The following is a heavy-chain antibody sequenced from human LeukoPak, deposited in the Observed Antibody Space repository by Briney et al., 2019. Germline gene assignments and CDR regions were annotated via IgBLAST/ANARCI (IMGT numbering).Heavy chain of an antibody. CDR2: INPNSGDR. D-gene: IGHD3-22*01. CDR1: GYTFTGNY. CDR3: ARSKSNYDNSGYIPLDY. V-gene: IGHV1-2*02. Sequence: VASVKVSCKASGYTFTGNYMHWVRQAPGQGLEWVGWINPNSGDRSYAQTFQGRVTMTRDTSISTAYMELSSLRSDDTAVYYCARSKSNYDNSGYIPLDYWGQGILVTVSS. J-gene: IGHJ4*02.